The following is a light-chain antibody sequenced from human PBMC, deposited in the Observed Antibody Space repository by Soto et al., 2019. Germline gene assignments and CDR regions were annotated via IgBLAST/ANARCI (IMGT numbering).Light chain of an antibody. Sequence: VLTQSPGTLSSYPGESVTLSCRASQIVSSNYLAWYQQKSGQAPRLLIFGASNRATGIPDRFSGSGSGIDLTLTISGLEPEDFAVYYCQQYSGSVLTFGGGTKVDI. CDR3: QQYSGSVLT. V-gene: IGKV3-20*01. CDR2: GAS. J-gene: IGKJ4*01. CDR1: QIVSSNY.